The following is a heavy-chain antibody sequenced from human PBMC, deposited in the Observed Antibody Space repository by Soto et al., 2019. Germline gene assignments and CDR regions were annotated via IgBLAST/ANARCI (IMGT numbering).Heavy chain of an antibody. CDR2: FDSEDVET. V-gene: IGHV1-24*01. Sequence: APVKVSRKISGYTLTELSMHWVRLTPGKGLEWMGGFDSEDVETIYAQKFQGRVTMTEDTSTDTAYMELSSLRSEDTAVYYCATDPPLRYSSGWRTYYFDYLGQGTLVTVSS. CDR3: ATDPPLRYSSGWRTYYFDY. J-gene: IGHJ4*02. CDR1: GYTLTELS. D-gene: IGHD6-19*01.